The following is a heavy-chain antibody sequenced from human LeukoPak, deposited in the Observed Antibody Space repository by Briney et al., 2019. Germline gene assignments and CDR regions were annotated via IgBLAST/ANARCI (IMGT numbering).Heavy chain of an antibody. Sequence: SGTLSLTCAASGGSISRGSSYYLGWARPPPGEGLEWIGSIYYSGSTYYNPSLKSRVTISVDTSKNQFSLKLSSVTAADTAVYYCARLRSGYHDYWGQGTLVTVSS. CDR1: GGSISRGSSYY. CDR3: ARLRSGYHDY. CDR2: IYYSGST. D-gene: IGHD3-3*01. V-gene: IGHV4-39*01. J-gene: IGHJ4*02.